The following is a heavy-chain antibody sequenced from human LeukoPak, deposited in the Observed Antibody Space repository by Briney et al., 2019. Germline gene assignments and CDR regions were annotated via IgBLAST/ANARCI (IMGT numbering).Heavy chain of an antibody. J-gene: IGHJ4*02. CDR1: GFTFSSY. V-gene: IGHV3-21*01. Sequence: PGGSLRLSCAASGFTFSSYMNWVRQAPGKGLEWVSSISSTSSYIYYADSVKGRFTISRDNAKNSLYLQMNSLRADDTAVYYCARGQSRYFDWYLGFFGYLGQGILVTVSS. D-gene: IGHD3-9*01. CDR3: ARGQSRYFDWYLGFFGY. CDR2: ISSTSSYI.